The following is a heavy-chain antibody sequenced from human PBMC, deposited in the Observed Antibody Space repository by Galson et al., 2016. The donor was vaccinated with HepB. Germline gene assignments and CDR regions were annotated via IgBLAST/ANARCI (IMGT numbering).Heavy chain of an antibody. D-gene: IGHD5-12*01. Sequence: SLRLSCASSGFTVSSDYMTWVRQAPGKGLEWVSSISSSSSKYYADSVKGRFTISRDNAQNSLYLQMNSLRAEDTAVYYCARDPSSGIGNWFDPWGQGTLVTVSS. CDR2: ISSSSSK. CDR3: ARDPSSGIGNWFDP. V-gene: IGHV3-69-1*01. CDR1: GFTVSSDY. J-gene: IGHJ5*02.